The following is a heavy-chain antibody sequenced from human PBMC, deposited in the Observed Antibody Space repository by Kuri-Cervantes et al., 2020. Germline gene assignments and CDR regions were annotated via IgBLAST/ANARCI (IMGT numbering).Heavy chain of an antibody. CDR3: ARDPVAGTGDDALDI. D-gene: IGHD6-19*01. CDR2: IIPIFGTA. V-gene: IGHV1-69*05. Sequence: SVKVSCKASGGTFNSYAINWVRQAPGQGLEWVGGIIPIFGTANYAQKFQGRVTITTDESTSTAYMELSSLRSEDTAVYYCARDPVAGTGDDALDIWGQGTMVTVSS. CDR1: GGTFNSYA. J-gene: IGHJ3*02.